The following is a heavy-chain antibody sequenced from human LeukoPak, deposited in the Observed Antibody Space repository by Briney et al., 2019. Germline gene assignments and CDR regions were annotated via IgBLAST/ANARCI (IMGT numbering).Heavy chain of an antibody. D-gene: IGHD5-12*01. CDR1: GGSFSGYY. CDR3: ASLLNVAGYSGYDSDY. Sequence: SVTLSLTCAVYGGSFSGYYWSWIRQPPGKGLEWIGEINHSGSTNYNPSLKSRVTMSVDTSKNQFSLKLSSVTAADTAVYYCASLLNVAGYSGYDSDYWGQGTLVTVSS. V-gene: IGHV4-34*01. CDR2: INHSGST. J-gene: IGHJ4*02.